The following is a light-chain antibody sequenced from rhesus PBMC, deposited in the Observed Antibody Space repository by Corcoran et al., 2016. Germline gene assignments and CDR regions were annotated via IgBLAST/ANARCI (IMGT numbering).Light chain of an antibody. J-gene: IGKJ2*01. V-gene: IGKV3-24*01. CDR1: SSVSTS. CDR2: RIS. CDR3: PQGNSIPYN. Sequence: EIVLTQSPTSMAVSQGERVTISCTASSSVSTSYLYWYQQKPGFPPRLLVYRISSLASGVQARFSGNGSGTSYTLTISSMEAEDASNYYCPQGNSIPYNFGQVTKVEIK.